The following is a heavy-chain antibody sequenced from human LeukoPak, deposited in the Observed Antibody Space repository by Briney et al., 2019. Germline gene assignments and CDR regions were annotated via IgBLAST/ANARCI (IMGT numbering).Heavy chain of an antibody. CDR3: ANEGD. D-gene: IGHD3-16*01. CDR2: IYTAGET. V-gene: IGHV3-53*05. CDR1: GFTVCNNY. Sequence: GGSLRLSCIVSGFTVCNNYMSWVRQAPGKGLEWVSVIYTAGETYYADSVKGRFTISRDISKNTVYLQMNSLRADDTAMYYCANEGDWGQGTLVTVSS. J-gene: IGHJ4*02.